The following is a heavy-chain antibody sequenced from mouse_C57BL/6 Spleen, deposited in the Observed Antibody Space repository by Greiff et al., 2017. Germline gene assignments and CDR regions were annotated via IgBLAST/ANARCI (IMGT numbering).Heavy chain of an antibody. J-gene: IGHJ2*01. CDR2: IYPGDGDT. CDR3: ARWGTTVVANFDY. V-gene: IGHV1-82*01. Sequence: VQLQQPGPELVKPGASVKISCKASGYAFSSSWMNWVKQRPGKGLEWIGRIYPGDGDTNYNGKFKGKATLTADKSSSTAYMQLSSLTSEDSAVYFCARWGTTVVANFDYWGQGTTLTVSS. CDR1: GYAFSSSW. D-gene: IGHD1-1*01.